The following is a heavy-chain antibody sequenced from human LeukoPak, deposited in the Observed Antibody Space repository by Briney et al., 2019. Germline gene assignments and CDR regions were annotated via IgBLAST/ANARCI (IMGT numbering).Heavy chain of an antibody. Sequence: ASVKVSCKASGYTFTSYGISWVRQAPGQGLEWMGWISAYNGNTNYAQKLQGRVTMTTDTSTSTAYMELRSLRSDDTAVYYCARLYGDYDLGQDAFDIWGQGTMVTVSS. CDR2: ISAYNGNT. V-gene: IGHV1-18*01. D-gene: IGHD4-17*01. J-gene: IGHJ3*02. CDR1: GYTFTSYG. CDR3: ARLYGDYDLGQDAFDI.